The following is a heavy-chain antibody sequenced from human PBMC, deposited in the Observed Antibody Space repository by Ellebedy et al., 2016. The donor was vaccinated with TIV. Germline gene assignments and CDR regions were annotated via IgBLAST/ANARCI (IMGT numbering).Heavy chain of an antibody. D-gene: IGHD5-24*01. Sequence: AASVKVSCKTSGDTFSNHAFNWVRQAPGQELEWMGRMDPRLGTVKYAQRFQGRVSITADKSTSTAYIELSRLRSDDTAVYYCARWDGYDEKFQGPFDRWGLGTLVTVSS. V-gene: IGHV1-69*04. CDR3: ARWDGYDEKFQGPFDR. J-gene: IGHJ4*02. CDR2: MDPRLGTV. CDR1: GDTFSNHA.